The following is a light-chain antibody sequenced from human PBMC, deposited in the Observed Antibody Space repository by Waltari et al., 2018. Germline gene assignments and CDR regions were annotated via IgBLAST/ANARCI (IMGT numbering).Light chain of an antibody. CDR3: QSAVVDSTGTYPWV. V-gene: IGLV3-25*03. Sequence: SYALTQPPSVSVSPGQTARIPCSGESLAKKHAYWYQQKPGQAPIMVIQRDNQSASGIPDRFPGSSSGTTVTLTISGVQAYDEADYYCQSAVVDSTGTYPWVFGGGTKLTVV. J-gene: IGLJ3*02. CDR1: SLAKKH. CDR2: RDN.